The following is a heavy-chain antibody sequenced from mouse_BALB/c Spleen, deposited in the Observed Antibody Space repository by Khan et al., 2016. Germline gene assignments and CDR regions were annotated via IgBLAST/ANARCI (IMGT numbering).Heavy chain of an antibody. CDR1: GYNFQNYG. V-gene: IGHV9-1*02. D-gene: IGHD6-1*01. J-gene: IGHJ4*01. CDR2: IKTYTGEP. Sequence: QIQLVQSGPEMKKPGETVKISCKASGYNFQNYGMNWVMQTPGKGLKWMGWIKTYTGEPTYADDFKGRFAFSLEASDSTAYLQINNLKNEYMATYFCTRRRQLDLYYAMDYWGQGTAVTFSS. CDR3: TRRRQLDLYYAMDY.